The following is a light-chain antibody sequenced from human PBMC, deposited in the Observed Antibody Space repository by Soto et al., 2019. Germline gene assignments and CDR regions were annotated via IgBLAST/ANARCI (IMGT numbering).Light chain of an antibody. J-gene: IGKJ2*01. CDR3: QQYNSSPYT. CDR2: DAS. Sequence: DIQMTQSPSTLSASVGDRVTITCRASQSISTYLAWYQQKPGKAPKLLIYDASGLDSGVPSMFSSSGSGTAFTLTISSLQPDDFATYYCQQYNSSPYTFGQGTKLEI. CDR1: QSISTY. V-gene: IGKV1-5*01.